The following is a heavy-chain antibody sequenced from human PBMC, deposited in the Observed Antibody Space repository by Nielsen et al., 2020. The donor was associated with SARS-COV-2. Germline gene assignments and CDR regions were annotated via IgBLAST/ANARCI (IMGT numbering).Heavy chain of an antibody. D-gene: IGHD4-11*01. Sequence: ASVKVSCKASGGIFSSYAFNWVRQATGQGLEWMGWMNPNSGNTGYAQKFQGRVTMTRNTSISTAYMELSSLRSEDTAVYYCARVTSDPNYYYYGMDVWGQGTTVTVSS. CDR1: GGIFSSYA. V-gene: IGHV1-8*02. CDR3: ARVTSDPNYYYYGMDV. J-gene: IGHJ6*02. CDR2: MNPNSGNT.